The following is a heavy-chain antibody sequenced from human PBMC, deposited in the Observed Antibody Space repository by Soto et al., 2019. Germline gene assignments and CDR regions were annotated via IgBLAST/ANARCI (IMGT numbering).Heavy chain of an antibody. D-gene: IGHD4-17*01. CDR3: ASTDYGDYVFF. V-gene: IGHV3-48*01. CDR1: GFTFSTSG. J-gene: IGHJ3*01. Sequence: EEQLVESGGGLVQPGGSLRLSCIDSGFTFSTSGMNWVRQAPGKGLEWVSYISSTTSTIYYADSVKGRFTISRDNAKNSLFLQMNRLRAEDTAVYYCASTDYGDYVFFWGQGTMVTVSS. CDR2: ISSTTSTI.